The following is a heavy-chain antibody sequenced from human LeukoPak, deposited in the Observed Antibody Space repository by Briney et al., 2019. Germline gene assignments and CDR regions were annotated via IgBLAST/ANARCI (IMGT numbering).Heavy chain of an antibody. CDR1: GFTFSSYE. D-gene: IGHD3-10*01. Sequence: PGGSLRLSCAASGFTFSSYEMNWVRQAPGKGLEWVSYISSSGSTIYYADSVKGRFTISRDNAKNSLYLQMNSLRAEDTAVYYCAKENLYYDSGSLSGFDYWGQGTLVTVSS. CDR3: AKENLYYDSGSLSGFDY. V-gene: IGHV3-48*03. CDR2: ISSSGSTI. J-gene: IGHJ4*02.